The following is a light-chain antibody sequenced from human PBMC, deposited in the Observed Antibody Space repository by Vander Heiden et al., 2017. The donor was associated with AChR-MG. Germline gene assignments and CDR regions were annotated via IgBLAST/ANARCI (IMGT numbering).Light chain of an antibody. CDR3: EAWDSSLSVAV. V-gene: IGLV1-51*01. CDR1: RSNIGNHY. Sequence: SVFPQPPSVSAPPGQKVTIACSGSRSNIGNHYVSWYQQSPGSTPKLLIYDNNERPSGIPDRFSGSKSGTSATLGITGLQTGDEADYYCEAWDSSLSVAVFGTGTSVTVL. J-gene: IGLJ1*01. CDR2: DNN.